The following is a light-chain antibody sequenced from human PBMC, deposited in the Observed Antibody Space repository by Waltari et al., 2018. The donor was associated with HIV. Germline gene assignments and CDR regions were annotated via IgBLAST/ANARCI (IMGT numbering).Light chain of an antibody. CDR2: WAS. CDR1: QSVLYSSNNKNY. Sequence: DIVMTQSPDSLAVSLGERATINCKSSQSVLYSSNNKNYLAWYQQRPGQAPKLLIYWASTWESGVPDRFSGSGSGTDFTLTISSLQAEDAAVYYCQQYDSTPLTFGGGTKVEI. CDR3: QQYDSTPLT. J-gene: IGKJ4*01. V-gene: IGKV4-1*01.